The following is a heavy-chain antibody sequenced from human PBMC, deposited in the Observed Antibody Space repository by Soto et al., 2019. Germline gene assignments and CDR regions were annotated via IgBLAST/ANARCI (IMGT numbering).Heavy chain of an antibody. J-gene: IGHJ6*02. Sequence: ASVKVSFKASGYTFTGYYMHWVRQAPGQGLEWMGWINPNSGGTNYAQKFQGRVTMTRDTSISKAYMELSRLRSDDTAVYYCARVPRYYYGMDGWGQGTTVTVAS. CDR2: INPNSGGT. CDR3: ARVPRYYYGMDG. CDR1: GYTFTGYY. V-gene: IGHV1-2*02.